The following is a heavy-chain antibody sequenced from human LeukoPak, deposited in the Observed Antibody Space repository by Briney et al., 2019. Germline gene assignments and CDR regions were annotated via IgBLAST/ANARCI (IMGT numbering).Heavy chain of an antibody. CDR1: GFTFSSYW. V-gene: IGHV3-7*03. J-gene: IGHJ4*02. CDR3: AKDRGRVATIPDY. CDR2: IKQDGSEK. D-gene: IGHD5-12*01. Sequence: GGSLRLSCAASGFTFSSYWMSWVRQAPGKGLEWVANIKQDGSEKYYVDSVKGRFTISRDNSKNSLYLQMNSLRAEDTALYYCAKDRGRVATIPDYWGQGTLVTVSS.